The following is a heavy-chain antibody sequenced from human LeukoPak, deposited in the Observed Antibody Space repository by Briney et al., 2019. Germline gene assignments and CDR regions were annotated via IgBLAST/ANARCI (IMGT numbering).Heavy chain of an antibody. CDR1: GVSLSSYY. CDR3: ARGGNTMIRN. J-gene: IGHJ4*02. D-gene: IGHD3-22*01. Sequence: ETLSLTCTVSGVSLSSYYWSWIRQPSGKGLEWIGYIYYSGSTNYNPSLKSRVTISVDTSKNQFSLKLSSVTAADTAVYYCARGGNTMIRNWGQGTLVTVSS. CDR2: IYYSGST. V-gene: IGHV4-59*01.